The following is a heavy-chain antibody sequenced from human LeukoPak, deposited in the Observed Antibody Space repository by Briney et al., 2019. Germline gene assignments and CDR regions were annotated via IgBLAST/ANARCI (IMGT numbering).Heavy chain of an antibody. CDR1: GFTFSNAW. Sequence: PGGSLRLSCAASGFTFSNAWMSWVRQAPGKGLEWVGRIRNRANHYTTDYAASVKGRFTISREDSKNSLYLQMDSLKTEDTAVYYCARGDNRYWGQGTLVTVSS. J-gene: IGHJ4*02. CDR2: IRNRANHYTT. D-gene: IGHD2/OR15-2a*01. V-gene: IGHV3-72*01. CDR3: ARGDNRY.